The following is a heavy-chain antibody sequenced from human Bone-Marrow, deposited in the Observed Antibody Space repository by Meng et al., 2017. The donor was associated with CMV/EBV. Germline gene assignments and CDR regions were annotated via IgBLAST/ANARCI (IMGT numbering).Heavy chain of an antibody. CDR2: ISASGDSA. CDR3: AKDPQLAAAGWYFDL. V-gene: IGHV3-23*01. CDR1: GFTFSKYI. J-gene: IGHJ2*01. Sequence: SGFTFSKYIMTWVRQVPGRGLGWVSSISASGDSAYYADSVKGRFTISRDNSKNTLHLQMHRLRADDTAVYYCAKDPQLAAAGWYFDLWGRGTLVTVSS. D-gene: IGHD6-13*01.